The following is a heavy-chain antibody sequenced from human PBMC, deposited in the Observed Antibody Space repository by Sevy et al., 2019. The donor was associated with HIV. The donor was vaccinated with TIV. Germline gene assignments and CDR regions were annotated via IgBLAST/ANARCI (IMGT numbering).Heavy chain of an antibody. V-gene: IGHV3-30*02. D-gene: IGHD6-13*01. Sequence: GGSLRLSCTASGFTFSNFGMHWVRQLPGKGLEWVTFIRYDGSDKYYASSVKGRFTISRDDSKNTLYLQMDSLRAEDTAMYYCAKDLAGPGRRYFDYWGQGTLVTVSS. CDR3: AKDLAGPGRRYFDY. CDR2: IRYDGSDK. CDR1: GFTFSNFG. J-gene: IGHJ4*02.